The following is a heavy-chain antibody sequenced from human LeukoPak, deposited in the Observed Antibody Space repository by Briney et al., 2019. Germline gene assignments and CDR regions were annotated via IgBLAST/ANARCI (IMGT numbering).Heavy chain of an antibody. J-gene: IGHJ3*01. D-gene: IGHD2-15*01. CDR2: ISSNGDNT. CDR3: TRDSALLGVAFDL. Sequence: PGGSLRLSCSASGFPFNTYAIHWVRQAPGKGLEYVAGISSNGDNTDFADSAKGRFTISRDNSKSTLFLQMNSLRAVDTAVYFCTRDSALLGVAFDLWGQGTVVTVSS. CDR1: GFPFNTYA. V-gene: IGHV3-64D*06.